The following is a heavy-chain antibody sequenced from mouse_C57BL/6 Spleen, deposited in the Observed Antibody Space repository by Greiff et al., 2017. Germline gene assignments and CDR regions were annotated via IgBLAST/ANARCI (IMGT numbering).Heavy chain of an antibody. V-gene: IGHV1-55*01. D-gene: IGHD1-1*01. J-gene: IGHJ2*01. CDR3: AREKIYYGSSSFDD. CDR1: GYTFTSYW. CDR2: IYPGSGST. Sequence: QVQLKQPGAELVKPGASVKMSCKASGYTFTSYWITWVKQRPGQGLEWIGDIYPGSGSTNYNEKFKSKARLTVDTSSSTAYMQLSSLTSEDSAVYYCAREKIYYGSSSFDDWGQGTTRTVSS.